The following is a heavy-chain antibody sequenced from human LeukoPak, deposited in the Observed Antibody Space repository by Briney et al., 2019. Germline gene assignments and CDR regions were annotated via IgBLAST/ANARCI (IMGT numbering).Heavy chain of an antibody. J-gene: IGHJ4*02. Sequence: PGGSLRLSCAASGFTFNSYSMNWVRPAPGKGLGWVSSISSNSSYIYYADSVKARFTISRDNAQNSLYLQMNSLSAEDTAVYHCAREAYSSSWWATGYFDYGGQGTLVTVPS. D-gene: IGHD6-13*01. CDR2: ISSNSSYI. CDR1: GFTFNSYS. CDR3: AREAYSSSWWATGYFDY. V-gene: IGHV3-21*01.